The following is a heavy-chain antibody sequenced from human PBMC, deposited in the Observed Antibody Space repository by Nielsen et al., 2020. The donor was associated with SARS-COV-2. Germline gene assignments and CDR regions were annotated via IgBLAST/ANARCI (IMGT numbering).Heavy chain of an antibody. CDR2: ISAYNGNT. V-gene: IGHV1-18*01. J-gene: IGHJ4*02. CDR3: ARGQGYSQFDS. CDR1: AYSFTSYG. Sequence: ASLQVSCKASAYSFTSYGISWLRHAPGQGLEWMGWISAYNGNTNYAQKFQGRVTMTRATSTSTVYMELSSLRSEDTAVYYCARGQGYSQFDSWGQGTLVTVSS. D-gene: IGHD5-24*01.